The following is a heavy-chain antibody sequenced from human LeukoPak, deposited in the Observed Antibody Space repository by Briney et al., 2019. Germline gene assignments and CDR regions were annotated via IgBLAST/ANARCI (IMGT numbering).Heavy chain of an antibody. Sequence: SETLSLTCTVSGGSISSYYWSWIRQPPGKGLEWIGYIYYSGSTNYNPSLKSRVTISVDTSKNQFSLKLSSVTAADTAVYYCARDRWFGELGRFDPWGQGTLVTVSS. CDR1: GGSISSYY. J-gene: IGHJ5*02. CDR2: IYYSGST. V-gene: IGHV4-59*01. CDR3: ARDRWFGELGRFDP. D-gene: IGHD3-10*01.